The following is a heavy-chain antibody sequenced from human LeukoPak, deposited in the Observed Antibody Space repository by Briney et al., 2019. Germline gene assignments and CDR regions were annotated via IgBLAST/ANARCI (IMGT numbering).Heavy chain of an antibody. CDR3: ARLDTAMVASWDAFDI. CDR1: GYSFTSYW. Sequence: GESLKISCKGSGYSFTSYWIGWVRQMPGKGLEWMGIIYPGDSDTRYSPSFQGQVTISADTSISTAYLQWSSLKASDTAMYYCARLDTAMVASWDAFDIWGQGTMVTVSS. D-gene: IGHD5-18*01. CDR2: IYPGDSDT. V-gene: IGHV5-51*01. J-gene: IGHJ3*02.